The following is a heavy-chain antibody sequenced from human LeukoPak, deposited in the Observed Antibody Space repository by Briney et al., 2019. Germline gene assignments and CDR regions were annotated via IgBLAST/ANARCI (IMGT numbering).Heavy chain of an antibody. CDR2: IIPIFGTA. V-gene: IGHV1-69*13. Sequence: SVKVSCKASGGTFSSYVISWVRQAPGQGLEWMGGIIPIFGTANYAQKFQGRVTITADESTSTAYMELSSLRSEDTAVYYCARIPAPQQWLPKGNYYHYSMDVWGQGTTVTVSS. D-gene: IGHD6-19*01. CDR1: GGTFSSYV. J-gene: IGHJ6*02. CDR3: ARIPAPQQWLPKGNYYHYSMDV.